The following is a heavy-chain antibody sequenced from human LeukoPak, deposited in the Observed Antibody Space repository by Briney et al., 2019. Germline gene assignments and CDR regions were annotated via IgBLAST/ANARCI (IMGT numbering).Heavy chain of an antibody. CDR3: AKERATTTTFDY. J-gene: IGHJ4*02. D-gene: IGHD1-26*01. Sequence: GSLRLSFAASGXTFSTYAMSWVRQAPGKGLEWVSLISGSGGGTYYANSVKGRFTISRDNSKNTLYLQMDSLRTEDTAVYYCAKERATTTTFDYWGQGTLITVSS. CDR2: ISGSGGGT. CDR1: GXTFSTYA. V-gene: IGHV3-23*01.